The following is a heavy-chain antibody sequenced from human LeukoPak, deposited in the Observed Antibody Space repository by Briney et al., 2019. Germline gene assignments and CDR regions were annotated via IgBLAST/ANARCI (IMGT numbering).Heavy chain of an antibody. Sequence: GGSLRLSCAASGFTFSSYAMHWVRQAPGKGLEWVAVISYDGSNKYYADSVKGRFTISRDNSKNTLYLQMNSLRAEDTAVYYCASPLAGRTGESDYWGQGTLVTVSS. J-gene: IGHJ4*02. CDR3: ASPLAGRTGESDY. V-gene: IGHV3-30*04. D-gene: IGHD6-19*01. CDR2: ISYDGSNK. CDR1: GFTFSSYA.